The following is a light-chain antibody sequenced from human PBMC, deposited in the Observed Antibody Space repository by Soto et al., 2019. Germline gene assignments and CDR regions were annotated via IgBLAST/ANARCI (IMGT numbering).Light chain of an antibody. V-gene: IGKV1-5*03. CDR3: QHYNSYSEA. CDR2: KAS. Sequence: DIQMTQSPSTLSASVGDRVTITCRASQTISSWLAWYQQKPGKAPKLLIYKASTLKSGAPSRFSGSGSGTEFTLTISSLQPDDFATYYCQHYNSYSEAFGQGTKVDNK. CDR1: QTISSW. J-gene: IGKJ1*01.